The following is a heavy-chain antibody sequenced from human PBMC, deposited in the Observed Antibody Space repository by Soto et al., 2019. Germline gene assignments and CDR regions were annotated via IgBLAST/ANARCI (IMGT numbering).Heavy chain of an antibody. CDR2: LYDVDGS. D-gene: IGHD1-1*01. CDR3: ATWHEREHAFDV. J-gene: IGHJ3*01. CDR1: GLTISGKKY. Sequence: DVQLVESGGGLIQPGESLRLSCAAFGLTISGKKYVAWVRQTPGKGLEWVSALYDVDGSFYADSVTGRFTTSSDSSKTTVYLQMNDLRPDDTAVYYCATWHEREHAFDVWGQGTTVTISS. V-gene: IGHV3-53*01.